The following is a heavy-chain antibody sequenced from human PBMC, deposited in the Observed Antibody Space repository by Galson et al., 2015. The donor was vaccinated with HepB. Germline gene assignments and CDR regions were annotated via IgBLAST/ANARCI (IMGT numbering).Heavy chain of an antibody. CDR1: GFTFSSYS. D-gene: IGHD1-7*01. V-gene: IGHV3-21*01. CDR3: ARDGNFPQASTAVDY. J-gene: IGHJ4*02. Sequence: SLRLSCAASGFTFSSYSMNWVRQAPGKGLEWVSSISSSSSYIYYADSVKGRFTISRDNAKNSLYLQMNSLRAEDTAVYYCARDGNFPQASTAVDYWGQGTLVTVSS. CDR2: ISSSSSYI.